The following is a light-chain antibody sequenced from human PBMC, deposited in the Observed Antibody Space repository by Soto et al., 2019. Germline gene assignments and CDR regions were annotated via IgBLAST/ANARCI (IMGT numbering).Light chain of an antibody. Sequence: QSALTQPASVSGSPGQSITISCTGTSSDVGSYNLVSGYQQHPGKAPKLMIYEVSKRPSGVSNRFSGSKSGNTASLTISGLQAEDEADYYCCSYAGSSSVVFGGGTKVTVL. CDR3: CSYAGSSSVV. J-gene: IGLJ2*01. V-gene: IGLV2-23*02. CDR1: SSDVGSYNL. CDR2: EVS.